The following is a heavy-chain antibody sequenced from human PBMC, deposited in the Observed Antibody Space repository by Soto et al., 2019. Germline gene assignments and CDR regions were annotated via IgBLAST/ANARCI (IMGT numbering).Heavy chain of an antibody. J-gene: IGHJ2*01. D-gene: IGHD6-13*01. CDR3: ARGRIAAAGSYYWYFDL. V-gene: IGHV3-48*03. CDR1: GFTFSSYE. CDR2: ISSSGSTI. Sequence: GGSLRLSCAASGFTFSSYEMDWVRQAPGKGLEWVSYISSSGSTIYYADSVKGRFTISRDNAKNSLYLQMNSLRAEDTAVYYCARGRIAAAGSYYWYFDLWGRGTLVTVSS.